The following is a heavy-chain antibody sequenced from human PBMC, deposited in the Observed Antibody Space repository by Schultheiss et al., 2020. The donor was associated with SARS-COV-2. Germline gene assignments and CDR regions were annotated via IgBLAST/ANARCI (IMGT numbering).Heavy chain of an antibody. CDR1: GGSFSGYY. CDR3: ARDVNVRRCSGGSCYLYGMDV. D-gene: IGHD2-15*01. J-gene: IGHJ6*02. Sequence: SETLSLTCAVYGGSFSGYYWSWIRQPPGKGLEWIGYIYYSGSTYYNPSLKSRVTISVDTSKNQFSLKLSSVTAADTAVYYCARDVNVRRCSGGSCYLYGMDVWGQGTTVTVSS. CDR2: IYYSGST. V-gene: IGHV4-34*09.